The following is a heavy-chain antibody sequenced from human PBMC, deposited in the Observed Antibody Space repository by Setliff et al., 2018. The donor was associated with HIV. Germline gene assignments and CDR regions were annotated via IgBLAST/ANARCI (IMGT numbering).Heavy chain of an antibody. CDR2: IYYSGSA. D-gene: IGHD6-25*01. CDR1: GGSISSSSYY. Sequence: SETLSLTCTVSGGSISSSSYYWGWIRQPPGKGLEWIGSIYYSGSAYYSPSLKSRVTISVDTSKNQFSLKLSSVTAADTAVYYCTRTSRAAYWGRGTLVTVSS. V-gene: IGHV4-39*01. CDR3: TRTSRAAY. J-gene: IGHJ4*02.